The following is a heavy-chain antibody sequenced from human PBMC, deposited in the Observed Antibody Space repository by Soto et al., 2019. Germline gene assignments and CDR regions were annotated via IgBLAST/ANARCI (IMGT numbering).Heavy chain of an antibody. J-gene: IGHJ4*02. D-gene: IGHD5-12*01. CDR1: GFTFDDYA. Sequence: GGSLRLSCAASGFTFDDYAMHWVRQAPGKGLEWVSGISWNSGSIGYADSVKGRFTISRDISKNTLYLQMNILRAEDTAVYYCHGYGYWGQGTLVTVSS. V-gene: IGHV3-9*01. CDR2: ISWNSGSI. CDR3: HGYGY.